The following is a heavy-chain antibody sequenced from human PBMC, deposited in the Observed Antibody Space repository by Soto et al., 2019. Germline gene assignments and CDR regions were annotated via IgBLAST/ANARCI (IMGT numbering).Heavy chain of an antibody. D-gene: IGHD2-2*01. J-gene: IGHJ5*02. CDR3: ARARGIVVVPAAMFTNTAMVKSPLFDP. CDR1: GGSISSGGYY. V-gene: IGHV4-31*03. Sequence: SETLSLTCTVSGGSISSGGYYWSWIRHHPGKGLEWIGYIYYSGSTYYNPSLKSRVTISVDTSKNQFSLKLSSVTAADTAVYYCARARGIVVVPAAMFTNTAMVKSPLFDPWGQGTLVTVSS. CDR2: IYYSGST.